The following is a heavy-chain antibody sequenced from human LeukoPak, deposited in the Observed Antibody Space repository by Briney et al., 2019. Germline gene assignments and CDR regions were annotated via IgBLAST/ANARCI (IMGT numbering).Heavy chain of an antibody. D-gene: IGHD4-17*01. CDR3: ARLNGDYGQVDY. V-gene: IGHV3-66*04. CDR1: GFTVSSNY. CDR2: IYSGGST. J-gene: IGHJ4*02. Sequence: GGSLRLSCAASGFTVSSNYMSWVRQAPGKGLEWVSVIYSGGSTYYADSVKGRFTISRDNSKNTLYLQMNSLRAEDTAVNYCARLNGDYGQVDYWGQGTLVTVSS.